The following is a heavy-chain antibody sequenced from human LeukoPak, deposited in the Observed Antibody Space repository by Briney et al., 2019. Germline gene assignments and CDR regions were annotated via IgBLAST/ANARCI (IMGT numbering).Heavy chain of an antibody. Sequence: GGSLRLSCAASGFTFSSYAMSLVRQAAGKGLEWVSAISGSGGSTYYADSVKGRFTISRDNSKNTLYLQMNSLRAEDTAVYYCAKPGYCSSTSCYTFAVDYWGQGTLVTVSS. V-gene: IGHV3-23*01. CDR2: ISGSGGST. J-gene: IGHJ4*02. D-gene: IGHD2-2*02. CDR3: AKPGYCSSTSCYTFAVDY. CDR1: GFTFSSYA.